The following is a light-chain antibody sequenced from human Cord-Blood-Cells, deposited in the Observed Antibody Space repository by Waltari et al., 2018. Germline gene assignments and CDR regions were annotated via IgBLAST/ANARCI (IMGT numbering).Light chain of an antibody. V-gene: IGLV2-8*01. CDR2: EVS. CDR1: SSDVGGYNY. J-gene: IGLJ2*01. Sequence: QSALTQPPSASGSPGQSVTISCTGTSSDVGGYNYVSWYQQHPGKAPKLMIYEVSKRPSGFPDRFSGSKSGNTASLSVSGLQAEDEADYYCSSYAGSNNVVFVGGTKLTVL. CDR3: SSYAGSNNVV.